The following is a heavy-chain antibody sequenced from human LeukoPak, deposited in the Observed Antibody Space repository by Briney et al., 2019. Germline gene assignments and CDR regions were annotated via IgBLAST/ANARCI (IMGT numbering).Heavy chain of an antibody. CDR1: GDSITSRSYY. CDR2: IYYSGST. Sequence: NPSETLSLTCSVSGDSITSRSYYWRWIRQPPGKGPEWFGSIYYSGSTYYNPSLKSRVTISVDTSKKQFSLKLSSVTAADTAVYYCVSGHSYGEAPFDYWGQGTLVTVSS. CDR3: VSGHSYGEAPFDY. D-gene: IGHD5-18*01. V-gene: IGHV4-39*01. J-gene: IGHJ4*02.